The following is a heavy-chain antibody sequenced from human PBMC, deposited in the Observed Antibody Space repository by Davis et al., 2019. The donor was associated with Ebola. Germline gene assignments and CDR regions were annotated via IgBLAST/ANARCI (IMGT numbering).Heavy chain of an antibody. CDR1: GFTLRSYV. CDR2: MGTSGSKT. V-gene: IGHV3-23*05. Sequence: WGSLRLSCAASGFTLRSYVVSWVRYVPGAGLELVSSMGTSGSKTDYGDSVKGRFTISRDNSMNILYLQMNSLRAEDTAIYYCAKKIPGNNPFDSWGPGTLVTVSS. D-gene: IGHD1-14*01. CDR3: AKKIPGNNPFDS. J-gene: IGHJ4*02.